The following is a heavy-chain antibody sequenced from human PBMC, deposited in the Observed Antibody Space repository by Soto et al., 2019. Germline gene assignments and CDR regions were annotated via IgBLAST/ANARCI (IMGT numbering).Heavy chain of an antibody. J-gene: IGHJ4*02. V-gene: IGHV3-7*05. CDR3: AREDDYYDSSGYYYDS. Sequence: PGGSLRLSCAASGFTFSSYWMSWVRQAPGKGLEWVANIKQDGSEKYYVDSVKGRFTISRDNAKNSLYLQMNSLRAEDTAVYYCAREDDYYDSSGYYYDSWGQGTLVTVSS. CDR1: GFTFSSYW. CDR2: IKQDGSEK. D-gene: IGHD3-22*01.